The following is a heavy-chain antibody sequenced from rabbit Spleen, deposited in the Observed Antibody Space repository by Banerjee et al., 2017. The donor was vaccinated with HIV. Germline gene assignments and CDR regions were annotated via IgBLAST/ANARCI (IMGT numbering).Heavy chain of an antibody. CDR1: GFSLSSYY. CDR3: ARTFAGGGDGGYFVL. J-gene: IGHJ3*01. D-gene: IGHD1-1*01. V-gene: IGHV1S7*01. CDR2: IDPVFGIT. Sequence: QLVESRGGLVQPGGSLKLSCTASGFSLSSYYMNWVRQAPGKGLEWIGYIDPVFGITYYANWVNGRFSISRENAQNTVFLQMTSLTVADTATYFCARTFAGGGDGGYFVLWGQGTLVTVS.